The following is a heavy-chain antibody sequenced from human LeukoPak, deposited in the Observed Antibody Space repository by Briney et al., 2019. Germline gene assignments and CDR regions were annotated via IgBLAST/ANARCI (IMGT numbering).Heavy chain of an antibody. J-gene: IGHJ4*02. V-gene: IGHV3-21*04. CDR2: ISSSSSYI. D-gene: IGHD3-22*01. Sequence: GGSLRLSCAASGFTFSSYSMNWVRQAPGKGLEWVSSISSSSSYIYCADSVKGRFTISRDNSKNTLYLQMNSLRAEDTAVYYCAKEPDYYDSSWGQGTLVTVSS. CDR3: AKEPDYYDSS. CDR1: GFTFSSYS.